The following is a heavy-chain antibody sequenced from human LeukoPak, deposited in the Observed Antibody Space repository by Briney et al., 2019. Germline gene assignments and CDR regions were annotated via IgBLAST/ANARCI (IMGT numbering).Heavy chain of an antibody. J-gene: IGHJ4*02. CDR3: ARQTGSGLFILP. D-gene: IGHD3/OR15-3a*01. V-gene: IGHV4-39*01. CDR1: GVSNSSSNSY. Sequence: PSETLSLTCTVPGVSNSSSNSYWGWIRQPPGKGLEWIGSIYYSGNTYYNASLKSQVSISIDTSKNQFSLRLTSVTAADTAVYYCARQTGSGLFILPGGQGTLVTVSS. CDR2: IYYSGNT.